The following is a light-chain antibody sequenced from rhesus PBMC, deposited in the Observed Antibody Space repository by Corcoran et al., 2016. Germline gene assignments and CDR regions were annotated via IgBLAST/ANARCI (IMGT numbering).Light chain of an antibody. CDR1: QRLLYSSTNKSY. CDR2: WAS. CDR3: QQYYSSPYS. Sequence: DIVMTQSPDSLAVSLGERVTINCKSSQRLLYSSTNKSYLAWYQQKPGQAPKLLIYWASTRESGVPNRFRGSGSGTDFTLTISGLQAEDVSVYYCQQYYSSPYSFGQGTKVEIK. J-gene: IGKJ2*01. V-gene: IGKV4-1*01.